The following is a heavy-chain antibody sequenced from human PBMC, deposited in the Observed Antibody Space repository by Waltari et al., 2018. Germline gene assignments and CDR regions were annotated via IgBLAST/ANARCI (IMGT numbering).Heavy chain of an antibody. CDR2: IYYSGSN. D-gene: IGHD3-3*01. Sequence: QVQLQESGPGLVKPSETLSLTCTVSGGSVSSGSYYWSWIRQPPGKGLEWIGYIYYSGSNHYNPSLKRRVTLSVDTSKNQFSLKLSSVTAADTAVYYCARDHLDFWSGYYSFDYWGQGTLVTVSS. CDR1: GGSVSSGSYY. V-gene: IGHV4-61*01. J-gene: IGHJ4*02. CDR3: ARDHLDFWSGYYSFDY.